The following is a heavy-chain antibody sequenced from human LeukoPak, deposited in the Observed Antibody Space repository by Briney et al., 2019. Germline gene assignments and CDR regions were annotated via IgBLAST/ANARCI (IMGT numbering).Heavy chain of an antibody. Sequence: PGGSLRLSCAASGFTFSSYSMNWVRQAPGKGLEWVAVIWYDGSNKYYADSVKGRFTISRDNSKNTLYLQMNSLRAEDTAVYYCAKAGNYYGSGSYAVGYFDYWGQGTLVTVSS. D-gene: IGHD3-10*01. CDR1: GFTFSSYS. CDR2: IWYDGSNK. CDR3: AKAGNYYGSGSYAVGYFDY. J-gene: IGHJ4*02. V-gene: IGHV3-33*06.